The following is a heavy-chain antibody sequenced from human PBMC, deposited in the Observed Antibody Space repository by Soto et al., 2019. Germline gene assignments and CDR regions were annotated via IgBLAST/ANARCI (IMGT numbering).Heavy chain of an antibody. D-gene: IGHD3-10*01. J-gene: IGHJ6*02. CDR1: VYTFTGHY. CDR3: ARDLCPLGSGSPCPTFGMDL. Sequence: ASVNVSCKASVYTFTGHYMHWVRQVSGRRLEFLGWLKPDNGGTYYAPKFQGRVTFTRDTSKTTAYMEMSGLQSDDTAVYFCARDLCPLGSGSPCPTFGMDLWGQGTTVTVSS. CDR2: LKPDNGGT. V-gene: IGHV1-2*02.